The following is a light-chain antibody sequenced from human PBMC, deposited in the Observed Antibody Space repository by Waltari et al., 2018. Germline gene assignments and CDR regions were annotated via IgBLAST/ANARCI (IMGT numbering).Light chain of an antibody. V-gene: IGKV1-39*01. J-gene: IGKJ4*01. CDR3: QQTYSLPLT. CDR2: TAS. Sequence: IQMTQSPSSLSASVGDTVTLTCRASQSISTYLHCYQQKKPGKAPKLVISTASHLETGVPSRFSGGGSGTDFTLTISSLQPEDFATYFCQQTYSLPLTFGGGTTMEIK. CDR1: QSISTY.